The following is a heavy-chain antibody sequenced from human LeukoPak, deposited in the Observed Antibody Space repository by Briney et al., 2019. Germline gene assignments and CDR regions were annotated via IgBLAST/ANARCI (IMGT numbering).Heavy chain of an antibody. Sequence: ASVKVSCKASGYSFTSNYIHWVRQAPGQGLEWMGMIYPRDGSTGYAQKFQGRVTVTRDTSTSTVHMELSGLRSEDTAVYYCARDSYGGTDYWGQGTLVTVSS. D-gene: IGHD4-23*01. CDR1: GYSFTSNY. V-gene: IGHV1-46*01. CDR3: ARDSYGGTDY. J-gene: IGHJ4*02. CDR2: IYPRDGST.